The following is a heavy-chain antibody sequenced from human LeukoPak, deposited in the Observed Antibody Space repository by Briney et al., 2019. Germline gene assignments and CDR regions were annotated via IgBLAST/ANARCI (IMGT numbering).Heavy chain of an antibody. CDR2: ISGSGYST. J-gene: IGHJ4*02. Sequence: GGSLRLSCAASGFTFSSYAMTWVRQAPGKGLEWASSISGSGYSTYYADSVKGRFTVSRDNSKNTLYLQMNSLRAEDTAVYYCAKYYCSGGSCYSPPFDYWGQGTLVTVSS. CDR1: GFTFSSYA. D-gene: IGHD2-15*01. CDR3: AKYYCSGGSCYSPPFDY. V-gene: IGHV3-23*01.